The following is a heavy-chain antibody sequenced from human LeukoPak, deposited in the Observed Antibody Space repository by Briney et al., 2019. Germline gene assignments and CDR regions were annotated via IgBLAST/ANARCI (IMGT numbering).Heavy chain of an antibody. CDR3: AKDLCSSTSCYSGFDY. Sequence: GGSLRLSCSASGFAFSGFAMGWVRQAPGKGLEWVSAISGSGGSTYYADSVKGRFTISRDNSKNTLYLQMNSLRAEDTAVYYCAKDLCSSTSCYSGFDYWGQGTLVTVSS. D-gene: IGHD2-2*02. V-gene: IGHV3-23*01. CDR1: GFAFSGFA. J-gene: IGHJ4*02. CDR2: ISGSGGST.